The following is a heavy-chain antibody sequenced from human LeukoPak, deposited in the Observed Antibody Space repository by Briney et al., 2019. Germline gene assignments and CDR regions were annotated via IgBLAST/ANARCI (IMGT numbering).Heavy chain of an antibody. D-gene: IGHD3-9*01. CDR1: GFTFTSYA. Sequence: GGSLRLSCAASGFTFTSYAMSWVRQAPGKGLEWVSVIYSGGSTYYADSVKGRFTISRDNSKNTVSLHMNSLRAEDTALYYCARDLDWGAFDAWGQGTLVTVSS. V-gene: IGHV3-23*03. CDR2: IYSGGST. CDR3: ARDLDWGAFDA. J-gene: IGHJ5*02.